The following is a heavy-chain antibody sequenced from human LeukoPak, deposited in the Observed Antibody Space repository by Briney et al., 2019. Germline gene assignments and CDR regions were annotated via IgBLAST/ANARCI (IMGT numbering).Heavy chain of an antibody. CDR2: ISSSGSTI. V-gene: IGHV3-48*03. J-gene: IGHJ4*02. CDR3: ARDLGVVVMGDY. D-gene: IGHD2/OR15-2a*01. CDR1: GFTFSSYE. Sequence: GGSLRLSCAASGFTFSSYEMNWVRQAPGKGLEWVSYISSSGSTIYYADSVKGRFTISRDNAKNSLYLQMNNLRAEDTAVYYCARDLGVVVMGDYWGQGTLVTVSS.